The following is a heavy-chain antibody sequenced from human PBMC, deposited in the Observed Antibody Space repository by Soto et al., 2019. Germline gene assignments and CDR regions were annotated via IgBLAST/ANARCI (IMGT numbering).Heavy chain of an antibody. CDR1: GGSFSGYY. Sequence: QVQLQQWGAGLLKPSETLSLTCAVYGGSFSGYYWSWIRQPPGKGLEWIGEINHSGSTNYNPSLKSRVTISVDTSKNQFSLKLSSVTAADTAVYYCARGRIPMVRGVISVLWGQGTLVTVSS. J-gene: IGHJ4*02. V-gene: IGHV4-34*01. CDR3: ARGRIPMVRGVISVL. D-gene: IGHD3-10*01. CDR2: INHSGST.